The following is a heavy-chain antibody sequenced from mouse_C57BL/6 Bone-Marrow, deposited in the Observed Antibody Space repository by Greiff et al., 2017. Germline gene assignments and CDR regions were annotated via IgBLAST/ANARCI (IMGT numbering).Heavy chain of an antibody. D-gene: IGHD1-1*01. J-gene: IGHJ4*01. Sequence: VQLQQPGAELVMPGASVKLSCKASGYTFTSYWMHWVKQRPGQGLEWIGEIDPSDSYTNYNQTFKGKSTLTVDKSSSTAYTQLSSLTSEDSAVYYCAKYGSSYNYAMDYWGQGTSVTVSS. CDR2: IDPSDSYT. CDR1: GYTFTSYW. CDR3: AKYGSSYNYAMDY. V-gene: IGHV1-69*01.